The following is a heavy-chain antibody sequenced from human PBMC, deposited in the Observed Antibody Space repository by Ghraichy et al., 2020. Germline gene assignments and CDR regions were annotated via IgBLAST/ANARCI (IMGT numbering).Heavy chain of an antibody. Sequence: TLSLTCAISGDSVSSNSAAWNWIRQSPSRGLEWLGRTYYRSKWYNDYAVSVKSRITINPDTSKNQFSLHLNSVIPDDTAVYYCARSLSSSWSDYFDYWGQGTLVTVSS. V-gene: IGHV6-1*01. CDR1: GDSVSSNSAA. CDR2: TYYRSKWYN. D-gene: IGHD6-13*01. J-gene: IGHJ4*02. CDR3: ARSLSSSWSDYFDY.